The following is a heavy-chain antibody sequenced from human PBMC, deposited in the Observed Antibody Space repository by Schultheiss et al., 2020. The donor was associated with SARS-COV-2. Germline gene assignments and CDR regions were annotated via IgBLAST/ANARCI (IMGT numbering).Heavy chain of an antibody. Sequence: GGSLRLSCAASGFTFSSYAMSWVRQAPGKGLEWVSRINSDGSSTSYADSVKGRFTISRDNAKNSLYLQMNSLRAEDTAVYYCARQGAYLNGMDVWGQGTTVTVSS. CDR3: ARQGAYLNGMDV. J-gene: IGHJ6*02. CDR2: INSDGSST. D-gene: IGHD2-21*01. CDR1: GFTFSSYA. V-gene: IGHV3-74*01.